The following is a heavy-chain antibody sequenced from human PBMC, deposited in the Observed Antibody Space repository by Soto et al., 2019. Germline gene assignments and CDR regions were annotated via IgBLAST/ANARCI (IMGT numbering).Heavy chain of an antibody. CDR1: GGSFSGYY. CDR3: ARDGCSGGSCYPGGWFEP. D-gene: IGHD2-15*01. CDR2: INHSGST. Sequence: SETPSLTCAVHGGSFSGYYWTWIRLPPGTGLEWIGEINHSGSTNYNPSLKSRVTISVDTSKNQFSLKLSSVTAADTAVYYCARDGCSGGSCYPGGWFEPWGQGTLVTVS. V-gene: IGHV4-34*01. J-gene: IGHJ5*02.